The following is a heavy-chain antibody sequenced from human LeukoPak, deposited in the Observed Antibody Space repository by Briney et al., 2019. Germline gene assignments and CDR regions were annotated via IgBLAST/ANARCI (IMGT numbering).Heavy chain of an antibody. V-gene: IGHV3-21*06. D-gene: IGHD2-21*01. CDR1: GSPFSRHS. CDR2: ISSTSDYI. CDR3: ARDSVVGDNLNWFDP. J-gene: IGHJ5*02. Sequence: GGSLRLSYAASGSPFSRHSMNWVRQAPGKGLEWVSIISSTSDYIRYADSVKDRFTVSRDNAMNTLHLQMNSLRAEDTAVYYCARDSVVGDNLNWFDPWGQGTLVTVSS.